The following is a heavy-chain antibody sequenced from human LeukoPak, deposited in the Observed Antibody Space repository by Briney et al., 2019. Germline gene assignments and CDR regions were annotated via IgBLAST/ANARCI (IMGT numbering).Heavy chain of an antibody. Sequence: ASVKVTCRASGYTFTSYDINWVRQATGQGLEWMGWMNPNSGNTGYAQKFQGRVTMTRNTSISTAYMELSSLRSEDTAVYYCAGEVYYGSGSPNDAFDIWGQGTMVTVSS. CDR1: GYTFTSYD. CDR2: MNPNSGNT. V-gene: IGHV1-8*01. J-gene: IGHJ3*02. CDR3: AGEVYYGSGSPNDAFDI. D-gene: IGHD3-10*01.